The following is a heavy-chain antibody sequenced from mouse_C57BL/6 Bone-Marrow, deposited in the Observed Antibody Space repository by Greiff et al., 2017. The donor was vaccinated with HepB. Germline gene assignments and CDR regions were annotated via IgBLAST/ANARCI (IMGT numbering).Heavy chain of an antibody. CDR2: IRTKANGYTT. D-gene: IGHD2-12*01. J-gene: IGHJ2*01. CDR1: GFTFTGYY. CDR3: ESYCYDVDY. V-gene: IGHV7-3*01. Sequence: DVKLQQSGGGLVQPGGSLSLSCAASGFTFTGYYMSWVRQPPGKALEWLGFIRTKANGYTTKYSASVKGRFTISRDNSQSILNLQMNALRAEDSATDYCESYCYDVDYWGQGTTLTVSS.